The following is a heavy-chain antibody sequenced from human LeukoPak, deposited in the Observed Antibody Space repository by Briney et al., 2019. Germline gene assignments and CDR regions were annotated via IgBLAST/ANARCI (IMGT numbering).Heavy chain of an antibody. CDR2: ISGSGGST. CDR3: AKDPPAEHCSGGTCYYFDY. Sequence: QTGGSLRLSCAASGFTFSSCAMSWVRQAPGKGLEWVSAISGSGGSTYYADSVKGRFTISRDNSKNTVYLQMNSLRAEDTAVYYCAKDPPAEHCSGGTCYYFDYWGQGTLVTVSS. CDR1: GFTFSSCA. J-gene: IGHJ4*02. D-gene: IGHD2-15*01. V-gene: IGHV3-23*01.